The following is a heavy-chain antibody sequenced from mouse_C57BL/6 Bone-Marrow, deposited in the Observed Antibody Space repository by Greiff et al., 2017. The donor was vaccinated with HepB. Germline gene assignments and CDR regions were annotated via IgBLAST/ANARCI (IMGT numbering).Heavy chain of an antibody. J-gene: IGHJ3*01. CDR2: ISYDGSN. Sequence: EVKLLESGPGLVKPSQSLSLTCSVTGYSITSGYYWNWIRQFPGNKLEWMGYISYDGSNNYNPSLKNRISITRDTSKNQFFLKLNSVTTEDTATYYCARFYGIPFAYWGQGTLVTVSA. CDR3: ARFYGIPFAY. V-gene: IGHV3-6*01. D-gene: IGHD2-1*01. CDR1: GYSITSGYY.